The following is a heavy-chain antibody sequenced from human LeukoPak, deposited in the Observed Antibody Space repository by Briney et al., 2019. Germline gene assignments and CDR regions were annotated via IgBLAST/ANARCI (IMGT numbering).Heavy chain of an antibody. Sequence: PGGSLRLSCAASGFPFDDFGMSWVRQAPGKGLEWVSGINWNGGSTGYGDSVKGRFTVSRDNANNSLYLQMNNLRAEDTALYYCARGYCSSSTCFQPSNRPWFDPWGQGTLVTVSS. J-gene: IGHJ5*02. CDR3: ARGYCSSSTCFQPSNRPWFDP. CDR1: GFPFDDFG. CDR2: INWNGGST. V-gene: IGHV3-20*04. D-gene: IGHD2-2*01.